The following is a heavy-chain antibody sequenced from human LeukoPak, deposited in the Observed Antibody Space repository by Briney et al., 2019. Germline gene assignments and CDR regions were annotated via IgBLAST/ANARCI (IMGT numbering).Heavy chain of an antibody. CDR2: IRGSGDRT. V-gene: IGHV3-23*01. D-gene: IGHD3-22*01. CDR1: GFTFSDHA. Sequence: GGSLRLPCAASGFTFSDHAMSWVRQAPGKGLEWVSAIRGSGDRTYYADSVKGRFTISRDNSKNTLYLQMNSLRAEDTAIYYCAKVLTTYYYDSSGYPWGQGTLVTVSS. J-gene: IGHJ4*02. CDR3: AKVLTTYYYDSSGYP.